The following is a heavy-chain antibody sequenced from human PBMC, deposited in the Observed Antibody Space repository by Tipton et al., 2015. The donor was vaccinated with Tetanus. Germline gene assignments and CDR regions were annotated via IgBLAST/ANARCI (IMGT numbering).Heavy chain of an antibody. D-gene: IGHD3-3*01. J-gene: IGHJ4*02. CDR2: IYYSGGT. V-gene: IGHV4-39*01. CDR3: ARIYDFWSGYYSDH. CDR1: GGSTSTSGFY. Sequence: TLSLTCTVSGGSTSTSGFYWDWIRQSPTKGLEWIGNIYYSGGTHYNPSLKSRVRISIDTSKNQFSLKLSSVTAADTAVYYCARIYDFWSGYYSDHWGQGTLVTVSS.